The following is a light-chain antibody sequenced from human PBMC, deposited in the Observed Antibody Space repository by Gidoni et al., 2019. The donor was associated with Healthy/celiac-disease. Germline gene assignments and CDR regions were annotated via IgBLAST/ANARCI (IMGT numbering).Light chain of an antibody. CDR3: QQSYSTPQVT. CDR1: QSISIY. V-gene: IGKV1-39*01. CDR2: AAS. J-gene: IGKJ4*01. Sequence: DLQMTQSPSSLSASVGDRVTITCRASQSISIYLNWYQQKPGKAPKLLIHAASSLQSGVPSRFSGSGSGTDFTLTISSLQPEDFATYYCQQSYSTPQVTFGGGTKVEIK.